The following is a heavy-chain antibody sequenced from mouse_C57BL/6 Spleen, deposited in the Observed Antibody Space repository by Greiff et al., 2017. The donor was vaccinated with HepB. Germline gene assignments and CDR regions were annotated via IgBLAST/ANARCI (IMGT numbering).Heavy chain of an antibody. V-gene: IGHV1-4*01. D-gene: IGHD3-3*01. Sequence: VQLQQSGAELARPGASVKMSCKASGYTFTSYTMHWVKQRPGQGLEWIGYINPSRGYTKYNQKFKDKATLTADKSSSTAYMQLSSLTSEDSAVYDGARAGDGGAMDYWGQGTSVTVSS. CDR1: GYTFTSYT. CDR3: ARAGDGGAMDY. CDR2: INPSRGYT. J-gene: IGHJ4*01.